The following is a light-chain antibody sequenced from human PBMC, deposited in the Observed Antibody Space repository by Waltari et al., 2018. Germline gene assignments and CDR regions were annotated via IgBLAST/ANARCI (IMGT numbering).Light chain of an antibody. Sequence: QSVLTQPPSASGTPGQGVTISCSGSRSNIGSNTGNWYQHLPGTAPKVLIQSNNQRPSGVPDRFSCSKSGTSASLAVSGLQSEDEGDYYCATWDDSLNGVVFGGGTKLTVL. V-gene: IGLV1-44*01. J-gene: IGLJ2*01. CDR3: ATWDDSLNGVV. CDR2: SNN. CDR1: RSNIGSNT.